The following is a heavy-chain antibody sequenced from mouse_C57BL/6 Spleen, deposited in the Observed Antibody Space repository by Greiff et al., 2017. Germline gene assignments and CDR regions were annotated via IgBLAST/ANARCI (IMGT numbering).Heavy chain of an antibody. V-gene: IGHV6-6*01. D-gene: IGHD1-1*01. J-gene: IGHJ1*03. CDR3: TSPIYYYGSSPYFDV. Sequence: EVKLMESGGGLVQPGGSMKLSCAASGFTFSDAWMDWVRQSPEKGLEWVAEIRNKANNHATYYAESVKGRFTISRDDSKSSVYLQMNSLRAEDTGIYYCTSPIYYYGSSPYFDVWGTGTTVTVSS. CDR2: IRNKANNHAT. CDR1: GFTFSDAW.